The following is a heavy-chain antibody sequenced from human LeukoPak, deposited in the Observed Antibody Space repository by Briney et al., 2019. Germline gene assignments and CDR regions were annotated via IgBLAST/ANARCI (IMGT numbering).Heavy chain of an antibody. J-gene: IGHJ4*02. D-gene: IGHD1-14*01. Sequence: SETLSLTCTVSGGSISSSSYYWGWTRQPPGKGLEWIGSIYYSGSTYYNPSLKSRVTISVDTSKNQFSLKLSSVTAADTAVYYCARSSSTGPPDYWGQGTLVTVSS. CDR2: IYYSGST. V-gene: IGHV4-39*07. CDR1: GGSISSSSYY. CDR3: ARSSSTGPPDY.